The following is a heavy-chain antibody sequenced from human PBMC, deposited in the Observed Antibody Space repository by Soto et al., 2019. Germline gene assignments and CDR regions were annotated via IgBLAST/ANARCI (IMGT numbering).Heavy chain of an antibody. D-gene: IGHD3-10*01. CDR3: QPINREIYGQRPL. V-gene: IGHV3-23*01. CDR1: GITFRSYS. J-gene: IGHJ4*02. Sequence: EVQLLESGGGLVQPGGSLRLSCAASGITFRSYSMSWVRQAPGKGLEWVSAISRYSDYIYNADSVRGRFTITRDNSKSPRFLQMNSLGAEESAVYYWQPINREIYGQRPLWGQGTLVTVSS. CDR2: ISRYSDYI.